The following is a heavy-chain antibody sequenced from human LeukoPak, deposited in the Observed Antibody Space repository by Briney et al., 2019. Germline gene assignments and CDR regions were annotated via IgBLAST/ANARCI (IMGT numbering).Heavy chain of an antibody. D-gene: IGHD6-19*01. CDR1: GFTFSSYA. CDR3: AKTSQSSGWIYYYDY. CDR2: ISYDGSNK. J-gene: IGHJ4*02. V-gene: IGHV3-30*09. Sequence: PGGSLRLSCAASGFTFSSYAMHWVRQAPGKGLEWVAVISYDGSNKYYADSVKGRFAISRDNSKNTLYLQMNSLRAEDTAVYYCAKTSQSSGWIYYYDYWGQGTLVTVSS.